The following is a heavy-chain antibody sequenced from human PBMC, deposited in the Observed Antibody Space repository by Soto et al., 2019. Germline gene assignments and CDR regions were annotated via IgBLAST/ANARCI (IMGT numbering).Heavy chain of an antibody. CDR3: ARDRRTMVRGREDY. J-gene: IGHJ4*02. Sequence: QVQLEESGGGVVQPGRSLRLSCAASEFTFSSYGMHWVRQAPGKGLEWVAVIWYDGSNKYYADSVKGRFTISRDNSKNTLYLQMNSLRAEDTAVYYCARDRRTMVRGREDYWGQGTLVTVSS. CDR1: EFTFSSYG. CDR2: IWYDGSNK. D-gene: IGHD3-10*01. V-gene: IGHV3-33*01.